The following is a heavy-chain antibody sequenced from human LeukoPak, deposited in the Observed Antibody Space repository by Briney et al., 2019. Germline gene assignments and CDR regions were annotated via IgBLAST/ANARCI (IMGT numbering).Heavy chain of an antibody. CDR1: GFTFSSYS. Sequence: GGSLRLSCAASGFTFSSYSMNWVRQAPGKGLEWVSYISSSSGTIYYADSVKGRFTISRDNAKNSLYLQMNSLRAEDTAVYYCARVFDYWGQGTLVTVSS. CDR3: ARVFDY. V-gene: IGHV3-48*01. CDR2: ISSSSGTI. J-gene: IGHJ4*02.